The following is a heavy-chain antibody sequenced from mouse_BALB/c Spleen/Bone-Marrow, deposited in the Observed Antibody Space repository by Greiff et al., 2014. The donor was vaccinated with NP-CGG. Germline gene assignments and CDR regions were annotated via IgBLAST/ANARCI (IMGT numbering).Heavy chain of an antibody. CDR1: GFSLTLYG. J-gene: IGHJ4*01. D-gene: IGHD2-2*01. Sequence: VKLVESGPDLVAPSQSLSITCTVSGFSLTLYGVHWVRQSPGKGLEWLVVIWSDGTTTYNSALKSRLSISKDNSKSQVFLKLSSLQTDDTAMYYCARHERGYPYAMDYWGQGTSVTVSS. CDR3: ARHERGYPYAMDY. CDR2: IWSDGTT. V-gene: IGHV2-6-2*01.